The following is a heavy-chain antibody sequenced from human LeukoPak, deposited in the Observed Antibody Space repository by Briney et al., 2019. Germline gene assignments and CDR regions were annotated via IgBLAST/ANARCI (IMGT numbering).Heavy chain of an antibody. D-gene: IGHD3-16*01. CDR1: GFIFTSYG. CDR2: ISRSGNST. V-gene: IGHV3-23*01. Sequence: GGSLRLSCAVSGFIFTSYGMSWVRQAPGKGLEWVSSISRSGNSTYYADSVKGRFTISRDNSKNTLYLQVHSLRAEDTAIYYCARKSPHPWAFDYWGQGTLVTVSS. J-gene: IGHJ4*02. CDR3: ARKSPHPWAFDY.